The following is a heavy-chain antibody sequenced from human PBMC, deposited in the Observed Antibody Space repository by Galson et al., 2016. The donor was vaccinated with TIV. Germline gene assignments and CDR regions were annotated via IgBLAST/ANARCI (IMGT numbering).Heavy chain of an antibody. CDR1: GFPFSDYY. CDR3: ARHCSRTNCYTDPIYFDS. J-gene: IGHJ4*02. Sequence: SLRLSCAASGFPFSDYYMSWVRQAPGKGLEWLSYIGSTGRAIYYADSVKGRFIISRDNAKNSLYLQMNSLRIEDTAVYYCARHCSRTNCYTDPIYFDSWGQGALVTVSS. V-gene: IGHV3-11*01. CDR2: IGSTGRAI. D-gene: IGHD2-2*02.